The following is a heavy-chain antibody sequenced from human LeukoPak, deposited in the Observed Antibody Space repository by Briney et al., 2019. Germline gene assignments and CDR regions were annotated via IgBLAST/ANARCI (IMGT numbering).Heavy chain of an antibody. J-gene: IGHJ4*02. Sequence: GGSLRLSCAASGFTFSSYGMHWVRQAPGKGLEWVAVISYDGSNKYYADSVKGRFTISRDNSKNTLYLQMNSLRAGDTAVYYCAKDRRTRGGYGDYQGTFDYWGQGTLVTVSS. CDR1: GFTFSSYG. V-gene: IGHV3-30*18. D-gene: IGHD4-17*01. CDR2: ISYDGSNK. CDR3: AKDRRTRGGYGDYQGTFDY.